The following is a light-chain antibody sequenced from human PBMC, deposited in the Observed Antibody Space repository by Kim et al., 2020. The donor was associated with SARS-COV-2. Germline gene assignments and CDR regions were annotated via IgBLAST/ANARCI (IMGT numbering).Light chain of an antibody. V-gene: IGKV1-5*03. Sequence: ASVRDRVTLTCRARQDIGDWLAWFQQHPGKAPRLLIYKASTLQSGVPSRFSGSGSGTEFSLTISGLQPDDFATYYCQQYKTFSPTTFGQGTKLEI. J-gene: IGKJ2*01. CDR1: QDIGDW. CDR3: QQYKTFSPTT. CDR2: KAS.